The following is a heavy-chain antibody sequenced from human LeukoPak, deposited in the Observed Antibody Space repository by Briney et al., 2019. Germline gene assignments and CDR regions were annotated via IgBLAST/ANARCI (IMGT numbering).Heavy chain of an antibody. D-gene: IGHD2-2*01. Sequence: GESLKISCKGSGYSFTSYWIGWVRQMPGKGLEWMGIIYPGDSDTRYSPSFQGQVTISADKSISTAYLQWSSLKASDTAMYYCARLGHCSSTNCYWALDYWGQGTLVTVSS. V-gene: IGHV5-51*01. CDR1: GYSFTSYW. J-gene: IGHJ4*02. CDR2: IYPGDSDT. CDR3: ARLGHCSSTNCYWALDY.